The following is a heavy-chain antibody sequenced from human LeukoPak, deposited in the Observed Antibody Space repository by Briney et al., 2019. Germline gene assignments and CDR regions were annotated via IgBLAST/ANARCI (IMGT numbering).Heavy chain of an antibody. CDR3: ARDPRGTSSSPIDY. J-gene: IGHJ4*02. V-gene: IGHV3-48*02. D-gene: IGHD6-6*01. CDR1: GFTFSSYA. Sequence: GGSLRLSCAASGFTFSSYAMNWVRQAPGKGLEWVSYISSSSSTIYYADSVKGRFTISRDNAKNSLYLQMNSLRDEDTAVYYCARDPRGTSSSPIDYWGQGTLVTVSS. CDR2: ISSSSSTI.